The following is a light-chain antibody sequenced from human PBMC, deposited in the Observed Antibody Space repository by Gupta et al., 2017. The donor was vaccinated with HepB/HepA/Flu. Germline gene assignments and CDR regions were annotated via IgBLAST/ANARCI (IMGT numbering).Light chain of an antibody. V-gene: IGKV3-15*01. CDR1: QSVTSN. J-gene: IGKJ1*01. CDR3: QHDNSCPWT. CDR2: GAS. Sequence: IVTTQSPATLSVSTGERATLSCRASQSVTSNLAWYQQKPGQAPRLLIYGASTRVTGIPARFSGSGYGTEFTLTISSLQSEDFAVYYCQHDNSCPWTFGQGTKVEIK.